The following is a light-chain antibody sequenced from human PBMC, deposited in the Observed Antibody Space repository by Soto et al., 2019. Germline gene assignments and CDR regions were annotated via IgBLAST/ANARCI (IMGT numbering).Light chain of an antibody. Sequence: MTQSPSSLSASVGDRVTITCRASQGISNYLAWYLQKPGRSPQLLIYLGSNRASGVPDRFSGSGSGTDFTLKISRMEAEDVGVYYCMQALQTPLTFGGGTKVEIK. V-gene: IGKV2-28*01. CDR1: QGISNY. J-gene: IGKJ4*01. CDR2: LGS. CDR3: MQALQTPLT.